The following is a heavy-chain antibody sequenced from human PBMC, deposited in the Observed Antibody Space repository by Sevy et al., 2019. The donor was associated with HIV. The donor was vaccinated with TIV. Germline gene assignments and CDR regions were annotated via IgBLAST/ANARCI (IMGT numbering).Heavy chain of an antibody. CDR2: IKQDGSEK. CDR1: GFSFSNYW. D-gene: IGHD3-10*02. J-gene: IGHJ6*02. V-gene: IGHV3-7*01. Sequence: GGSLRLSCVVSGFSFSNYWMNWVRQAPGKGLEWVANIKQDGSEKYFVDSVKGRFTISRDNAKNSLYLRMKSLRAEDTAVYYCARAPGADMFDYDYTLDVWGQGTTVTVSS. CDR3: ARAPGADMFDYDYTLDV.